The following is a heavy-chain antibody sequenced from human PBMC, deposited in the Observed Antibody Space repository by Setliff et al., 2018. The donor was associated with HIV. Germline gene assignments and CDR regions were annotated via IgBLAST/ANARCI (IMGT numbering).Heavy chain of an antibody. V-gene: IGHV4-59*11. CDR3: ARDARWLQFPYFDY. CDR2: IYYSESI. Sequence: SETLSLTCTVSGASMGRHYWSWIRQPPGKGLEWIGNIYYSESITYNPSLKSRVTISVDTSKNQVSLKLSSVTAADTAVYYCARDARWLQFPYFDYWGQGTLVTVSS. CDR1: GASMGRHY. D-gene: IGHD5-12*01. J-gene: IGHJ4*01.